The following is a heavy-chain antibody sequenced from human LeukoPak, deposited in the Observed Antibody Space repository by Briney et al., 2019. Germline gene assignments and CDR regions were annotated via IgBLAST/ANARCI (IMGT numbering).Heavy chain of an antibody. CDR2: IIPIFGTA. Sequence: SVTVSCTASGGTFSSYAISWVRQAPGQGLEWMGGIIPIFGTANYAQKFQGRVTITADESTSTAYMELSSLRSEDTAVYYCEVRRDGYNTIDYWGQGTLVTVSS. CDR1: GGTFSSYA. CDR3: EVRRDGYNTIDY. D-gene: IGHD5-24*01. V-gene: IGHV1-69*01. J-gene: IGHJ4*02.